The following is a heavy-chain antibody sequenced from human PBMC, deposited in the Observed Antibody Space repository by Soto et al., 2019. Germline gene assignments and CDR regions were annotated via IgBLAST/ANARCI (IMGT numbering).Heavy chain of an antibody. CDR2: ISFDGNNK. CDR3: ARDLRYSYGMDV. D-gene: IGHD1-1*01. Sequence: QVQLVESGGGVVQPGRSLRLSCAASGFTFTNYGMHWVRQTPGKGLEWVAVISFDGNNKFYADSVKGRFTISRDTSKSTLYLQLNSRRPEDTAVYYCARDLRYSYGMDVWGHGTTVTVSS. V-gene: IGHV3-30*03. J-gene: IGHJ6*02. CDR1: GFTFTNYG.